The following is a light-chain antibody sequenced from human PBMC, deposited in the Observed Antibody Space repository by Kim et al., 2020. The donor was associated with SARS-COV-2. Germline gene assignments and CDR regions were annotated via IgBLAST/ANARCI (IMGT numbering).Light chain of an antibody. J-gene: IGKJ1*01. Sequence: EIVLTQSPGTLSLSPGDRATLSCRASQSVYSDYLAWYQQRPGQAPRLLIYEASSRAPGIPDRFSGSNSGTDFTLTIRRLQPEDFAVYYCQHYGSSWTFGQGTKVDIK. V-gene: IGKV3-20*01. CDR3: QHYGSSWT. CDR2: EAS. CDR1: QSVYSDY.